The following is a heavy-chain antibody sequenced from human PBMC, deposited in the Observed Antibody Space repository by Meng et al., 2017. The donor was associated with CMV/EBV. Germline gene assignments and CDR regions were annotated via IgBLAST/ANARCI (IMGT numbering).Heavy chain of an antibody. CDR1: GFTFSSYS. CDR2: ISSSSSYI. J-gene: IGHJ4*02. CDR3: AREAPLSFWSGLN. Sequence: GESLKISCAAPGFTFSSYSMNWVRQAPGKGLEWVSSISSSSSYIYYADSVKGRFTISRDNAKNSLYLQMNSLRAEDTAVYYCAREAPLSFWSGLNWGQGTLVTVSS. D-gene: IGHD3-3*01. V-gene: IGHV3-21*01.